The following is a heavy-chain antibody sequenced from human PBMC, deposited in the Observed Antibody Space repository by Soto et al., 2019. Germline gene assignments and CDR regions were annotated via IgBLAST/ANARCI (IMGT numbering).Heavy chain of an antibody. V-gene: IGHV4-34*01. CDR3: ASGTANWEIDY. Sequence: SETLSLTCAVYGGSFSGYYWSWIRQPPGKGLEWIGEINHSGSTRDNPSLKSRVTISLDTSKNQFSLNWSSWTAAATAVYYCASGTANWEIDYWGQGTLVTVSS. J-gene: IGHJ4*02. D-gene: IGHD1-1*01. CDR1: GGSFSGYY. CDR2: INHSGST.